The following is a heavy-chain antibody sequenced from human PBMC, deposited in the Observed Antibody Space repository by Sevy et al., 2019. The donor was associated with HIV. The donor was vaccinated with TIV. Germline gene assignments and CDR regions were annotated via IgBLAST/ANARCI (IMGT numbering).Heavy chain of an antibody. CDR2: ISPHNGDT. D-gene: IGHD2-15*01. V-gene: IGHV1-18*04. Sequence: ASVKVSCKASGYTFTTYRITWVRQAPGQGLEWMGWISPHNGDTNYEQKDRGRVTMTTDTSTSTAYMELRGLRSDDTAVYYCARAFRSGGRCYSLAYWGQGTLVTVSS. CDR1: GYTFTTYR. J-gene: IGHJ4*02. CDR3: ARAFRSGGRCYSLAY.